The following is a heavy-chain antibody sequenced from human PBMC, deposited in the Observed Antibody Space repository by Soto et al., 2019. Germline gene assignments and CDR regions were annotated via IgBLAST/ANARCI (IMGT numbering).Heavy chain of an antibody. J-gene: IGHJ5*02. CDR2: IYYSGST. CDR3: ARDQSNWFDP. V-gene: IGHV4-30-4*01. CDR1: GGSISSGDYY. Sequence: SETLSLTCTVSGGSISSGDYYWSWIRQPPGKGLEWIGYIYYSGSTYYNPSLKSRVTISVDTSKNQFSLKLSSVTAADTAVYYCARDQSNWFDPWGQGTLVTSPQ.